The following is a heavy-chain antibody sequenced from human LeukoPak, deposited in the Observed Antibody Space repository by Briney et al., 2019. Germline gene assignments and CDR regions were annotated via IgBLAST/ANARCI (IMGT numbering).Heavy chain of an antibody. CDR3: AKELYYYGSGSYYPKSYGMDV. CDR1: GFTFSSYE. J-gene: IGHJ6*02. V-gene: IGHV3-48*03. CDR2: ISSSGSTI. Sequence: PGGSLRLSCAASGFTFSSYEMNWVRQAPGKGLEWVSYISSSGSTIYYADSVKGRFTISRDNSKNTLYLQMNSLRAEDTAVYYCAKELYYYGSGSYYPKSYGMDVWGQGTTVTVSS. D-gene: IGHD3-10*01.